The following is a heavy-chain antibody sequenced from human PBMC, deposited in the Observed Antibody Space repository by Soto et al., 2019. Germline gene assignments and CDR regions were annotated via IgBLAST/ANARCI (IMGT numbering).Heavy chain of an antibody. Sequence: GGSLRLSCAASGFTFSSYAMHWVRQAPGKGLEWVAVISYDGSNKYYADSVKGRFTISRDNSKNTLYLQMNSLRAEDTAVYYCARDPEYYGSGSFDYWGQGTLVTVSS. CDR3: ARDPEYYGSGSFDY. CDR1: GFTFSSYA. D-gene: IGHD3-10*01. J-gene: IGHJ4*02. CDR2: ISYDGSNK. V-gene: IGHV3-30-3*01.